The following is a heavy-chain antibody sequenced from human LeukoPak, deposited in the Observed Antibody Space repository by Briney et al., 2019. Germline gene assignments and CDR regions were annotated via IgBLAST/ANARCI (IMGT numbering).Heavy chain of an antibody. J-gene: IGHJ4*02. CDR2: ISGSGGST. Sequence: GGSLRLSCAASGFTFSSYAMSWVRQAPGKGLEWVSAISGSGGSTCYADSVKGRFTISRDNSKNTLYLQMNSLRAEDTAVYYCAKDVERYDSSGTVDYWGQGTLVTVSS. CDR3: AKDVERYDSSGTVDY. D-gene: IGHD3-22*01. CDR1: GFTFSSYA. V-gene: IGHV3-23*01.